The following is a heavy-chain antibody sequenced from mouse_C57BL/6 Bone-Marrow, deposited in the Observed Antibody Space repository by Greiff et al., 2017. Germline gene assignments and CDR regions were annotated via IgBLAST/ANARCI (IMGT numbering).Heavy chain of an antibody. Sequence: DVQLQESGGGLVKPGGSLKLSCAASGFTFSSYTMSWVRQTPENRLQWVAAISGGGGNTSYPDSVKGRYTISRDNDKNILYLQMSSLRSEDTALYYCSREVTTVLATKYFDVWGTGTTVTVSS. CDR1: GFTFSSYT. J-gene: IGHJ1*03. CDR3: SREVTTVLATKYFDV. CDR2: ISGGGGNT. D-gene: IGHD1-1*01. V-gene: IGHV5-9*01.